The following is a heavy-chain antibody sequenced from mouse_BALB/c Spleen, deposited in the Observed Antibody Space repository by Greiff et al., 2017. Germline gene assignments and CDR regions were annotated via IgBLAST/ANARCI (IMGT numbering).Heavy chain of an antibody. CDR1: GFTFSSFG. D-gene: IGHD2-1*01. CDR2: ISSGSSTI. CDR3: AKDGNYIAMDY. J-gene: IGHJ4*01. Sequence: EVKLVESGGGLVQPGGSRKLSCAASGFTFSSFGMHWVRQAPEKGLEWVAYISSGSSTIYYADTVKGRFTISRDNPKNTLFLQMTSLRSEDTAMYYCAKDGNYIAMDYWGQGTSVTVSS. V-gene: IGHV5-17*02.